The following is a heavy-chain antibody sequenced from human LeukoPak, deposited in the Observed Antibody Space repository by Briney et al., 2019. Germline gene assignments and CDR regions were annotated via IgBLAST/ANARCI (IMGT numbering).Heavy chain of an antibody. CDR2: IYYSGST. CDR3: ARGDTIFTIDY. Sequence: SETLSLTCTVSGGSISSYYWSWIRQPPGKGLEWIGYIYYSGSTNYNPSLKSRVTISVDTSKNQFSLKLSSMTAADTAVYYCARGDTIFTIDYWGQGTLVTVSS. V-gene: IGHV4-59*01. J-gene: IGHJ4*02. CDR1: GGSISSYY. D-gene: IGHD3-9*01.